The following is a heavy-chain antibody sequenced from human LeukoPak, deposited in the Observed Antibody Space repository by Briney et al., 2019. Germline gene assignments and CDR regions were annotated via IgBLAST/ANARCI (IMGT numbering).Heavy chain of an antibody. CDR3: ARHARNWNDFDY. Sequence: SETLSLTCTVSGGSISSSSYYWGWIRQPPGKGLEWIGSIYYSGSTYYNPSLKSRVTISVDTSKNQFFLKLSSVTAADTAVYYCARHARNWNDFDYWGQGTLVTVSS. D-gene: IGHD1-1*01. CDR2: IYYSGST. J-gene: IGHJ4*02. CDR1: GGSISSSSYY. V-gene: IGHV4-39*01.